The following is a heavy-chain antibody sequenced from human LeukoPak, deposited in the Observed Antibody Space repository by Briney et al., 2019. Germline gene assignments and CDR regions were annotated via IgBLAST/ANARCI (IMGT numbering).Heavy chain of an antibody. CDR3: ARAQRGSFDY. Sequence: GGSLRLSCAASGFTFSSYWMHWVRQAPGKGLVWVSRIISDGSSTSYADSVKGRFTISRDNAKNTLYLQMNSLRAEDTAVYYCARAQRGSFDYWGQGTLVTVSS. CDR1: GFTFSSYW. CDR2: IISDGSST. J-gene: IGHJ4*02. V-gene: IGHV3-74*01. D-gene: IGHD3-16*01.